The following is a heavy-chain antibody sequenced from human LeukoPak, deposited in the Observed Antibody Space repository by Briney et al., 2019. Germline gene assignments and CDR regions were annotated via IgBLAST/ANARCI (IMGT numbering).Heavy chain of an antibody. J-gene: IGHJ1*01. Sequence: GGSLRLSCVASGFTFSSYAMSWVRQAPGEGLEWVSAISGGGVTTHYAGSVKGRFSISRDNSKNTLYLQMNSLRAEDTALYYCAKKVVVGATSPYSDFQDWGQGTLVTVSP. V-gene: IGHV3-23*01. CDR1: GFTFSSYA. D-gene: IGHD1-26*01. CDR3: AKKVVVGATSPYSDFQD. CDR2: ISGGGVTT.